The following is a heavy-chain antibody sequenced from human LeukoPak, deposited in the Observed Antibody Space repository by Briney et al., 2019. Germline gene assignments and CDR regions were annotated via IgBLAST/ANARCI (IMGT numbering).Heavy chain of an antibody. CDR1: AFTFSSYA. D-gene: IGHD1-26*01. Sequence: GGSLRLSCAASAFTFSSYAMHWVRQAPGKGLEWVAVISYDGSNKYYADSVKGRFTISRDNSKNTLYLQMNSLRAEDTAVYYCASSTFIVGATGYWGQGTRVTVSS. V-gene: IGHV3-30-3*01. CDR3: ASSTFIVGATGY. J-gene: IGHJ4*02. CDR2: ISYDGSNK.